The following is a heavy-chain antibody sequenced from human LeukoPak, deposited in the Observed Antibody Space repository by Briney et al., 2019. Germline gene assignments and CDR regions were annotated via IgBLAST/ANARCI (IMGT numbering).Heavy chain of an antibody. D-gene: IGHD3-10*01. CDR2: IIPIFGTA. CDR3: ARDGDTGSGRQFDY. Sequence: SVKVSCKASGGTFSSYAISWVRQAPGQGLEWMGGIIPIFGTANYAQKFQGRVTITTDESTSTAYLELSSLRSEDTAVYYCARDGDTGSGRQFDYWGQGTLVTVSS. V-gene: IGHV1-69*05. J-gene: IGHJ4*02. CDR1: GGTFSSYA.